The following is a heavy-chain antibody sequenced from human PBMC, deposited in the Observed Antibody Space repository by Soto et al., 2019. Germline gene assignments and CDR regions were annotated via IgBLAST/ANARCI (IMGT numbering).Heavy chain of an antibody. CDR3: ARRPIVGPVAENAFDI. CDR2: VYYSGTT. Sequence: QLLLQESGPGLVKSSETLSLTCSVSGGSISSSSYYWNWIRQSPGKGLERIGSVYYSGTTYYNPSLKRRVTISVDTYNQFSLKLSSVTAADTAYYFCARRPIVGPVAENAFDIWGQGTRVTVSS. CDR1: GGSISSSSYY. J-gene: IGHJ3*02. V-gene: IGHV4-39*01. D-gene: IGHD6-19*01.